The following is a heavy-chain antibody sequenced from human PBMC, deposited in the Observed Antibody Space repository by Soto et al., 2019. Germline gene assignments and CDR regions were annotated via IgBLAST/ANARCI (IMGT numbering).Heavy chain of an antibody. CDR3: VRDPLIAGDF. V-gene: IGHV1-18*01. J-gene: IGHJ4*02. CDR2: ISPYNGNT. D-gene: IGHD3-22*01. Sequence: QVQLVQSGAEVKKPGASVKISCKASGYTFSGFAISWVRQAPGQGLEWMGWISPYNGNTHYAQKFLGRLTVTTDTSPSTAYMELRSLSSDDTAVYYCVRDPLIAGDFWGQVTVVTVSS. CDR1: GYTFSGFA.